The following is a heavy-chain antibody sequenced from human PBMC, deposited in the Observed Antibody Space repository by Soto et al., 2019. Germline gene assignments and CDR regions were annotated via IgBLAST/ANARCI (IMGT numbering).Heavy chain of an antibody. V-gene: IGHV4-59*08. Sequence: QVQLQESGPGLVRPSETLSLICTVSGGSISSYYWSWIRQPPGKGLEWIGHMYYSGSTNFNPSLKSRVTLSIDTSKNQFSLQLRSVTAADTAVYYCARHSGAYGDYVYWGQGTLVIVSS. CDR3: ARHSGAYGDYVY. CDR2: MYYSGST. CDR1: GGSISSYY. D-gene: IGHD4-17*01. J-gene: IGHJ4*02.